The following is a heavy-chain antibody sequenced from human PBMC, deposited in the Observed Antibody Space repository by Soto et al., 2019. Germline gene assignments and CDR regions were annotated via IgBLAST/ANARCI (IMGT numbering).Heavy chain of an antibody. CDR2: IIPIFGTA. V-gene: IGHV1-69*05. D-gene: IGHD2-21*02. CDR3: VRVRVGVVVTGSHYYYYGMDV. Sequence: ASVKVSCKASGGTFSSYAISWVRQAPGQGLEWMGGIIPIFGTANYAQKFQGRVTITRNDSISTAYMELSSLRSEDTAVYYCVRVRVGVVVTGSHYYYYGMDVWGQGTTVTVSS. CDR1: GGTFSSYA. J-gene: IGHJ6*02.